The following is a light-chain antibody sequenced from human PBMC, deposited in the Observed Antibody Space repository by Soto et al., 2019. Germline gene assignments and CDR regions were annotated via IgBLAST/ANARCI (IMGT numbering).Light chain of an antibody. CDR1: QNINNW. Sequence: GARVTITCRASQNINNWIAWYQQKPGKAPKFLIYDASTLESGVPSRFSGSGFGTEFSLTISSLQPDDFGSYYCQHMRTFGQGTTVDI. J-gene: IGKJ1*01. CDR3: QHMRT. V-gene: IGKV1-5*01. CDR2: DAS.